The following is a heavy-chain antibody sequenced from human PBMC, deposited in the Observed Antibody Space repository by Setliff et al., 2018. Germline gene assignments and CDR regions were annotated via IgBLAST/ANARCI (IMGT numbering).Heavy chain of an antibody. V-gene: IGHV4-59*12. CDR2: VHFSGDT. CDR3: ARGQSESGYDSDYFDY. D-gene: IGHD5-12*01. CDR1: GGGSINNYY. J-gene: IGHJ4*02. Sequence: PSETLSLTCTVSGGGSINNYYWSWVRQSPGKGLEWIGFVHFSGDTNYNPSLKSRVTMSADTSNNQFSLKLSSVTAADTAVYYCARGQSESGYDSDYFDYWGQGTLVTVSS.